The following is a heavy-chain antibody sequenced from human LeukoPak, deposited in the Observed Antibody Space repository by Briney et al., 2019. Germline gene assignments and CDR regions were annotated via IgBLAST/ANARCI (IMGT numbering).Heavy chain of an antibody. CDR1: RYSFATYW. CDR2: IHPGDSDT. J-gene: IGHJ5*02. V-gene: IGHV5-51*01. CDR3: ARLRSSSWQNWFDP. D-gene: IGHD2-2*01. Sequence: GESLKISCKDSRYSFATYWIGWVRQMPGKGLEWMGIIHPGDSDTTYSPSFQGQVTISADKSISTAYLQWSSLKASDTAMYYCARLRSSSWQNWFDPWGQGTLVTVSS.